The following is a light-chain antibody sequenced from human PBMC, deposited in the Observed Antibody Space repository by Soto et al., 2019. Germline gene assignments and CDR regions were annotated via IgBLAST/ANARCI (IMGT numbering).Light chain of an antibody. CDR1: SSDVGGYNY. Sequence: QSALTQPASVSGSPGQSITISCTGTSSDVGGYNYVSWYQQHPGKAPKLMIYDVSNRPSGVSNRFSGSKSGNTASLTISGRQADEEAYYYCSSYTSSSLYVFGSGTKLTVL. CDR3: SSYTSSSLYV. CDR2: DVS. V-gene: IGLV2-14*01. J-gene: IGLJ1*01.